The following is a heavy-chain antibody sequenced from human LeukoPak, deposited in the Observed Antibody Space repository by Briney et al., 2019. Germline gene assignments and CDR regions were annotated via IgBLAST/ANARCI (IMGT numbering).Heavy chain of an antibody. Sequence: SETLSLTCTVSGGSISSRSYYWGWIRQPPGKGLEWIGSIYYSGSTYYNPSLKSRVTISVDTSKNQFSLKLSSVTAADTAVYYCARHVEATKYYFDYWGQGTLVTVSS. CDR1: GGSISSRSYY. CDR3: ARHVEATKYYFDY. J-gene: IGHJ4*02. CDR2: IYYSGST. V-gene: IGHV4-39*01. D-gene: IGHD2-8*01.